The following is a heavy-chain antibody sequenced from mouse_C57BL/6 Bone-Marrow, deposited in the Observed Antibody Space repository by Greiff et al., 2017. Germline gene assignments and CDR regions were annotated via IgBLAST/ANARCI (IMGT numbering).Heavy chain of an antibody. Sequence: QVQLQQPGAELVKPGASVKVSCKASGYTFTRYWMHWVKQRPGQGLEWIGRIHPSVSDTNSNQKFKGKATLTVDKSSSTAYMQLSSLTSEDSAVYYCAMNYNAMDYWCQGTSVTVSS. CDR3: AMNYNAMDY. CDR1: GYTFTRYW. J-gene: IGHJ4*01. CDR2: IHPSVSDT. V-gene: IGHV1-74*01. D-gene: IGHD2-12*01.